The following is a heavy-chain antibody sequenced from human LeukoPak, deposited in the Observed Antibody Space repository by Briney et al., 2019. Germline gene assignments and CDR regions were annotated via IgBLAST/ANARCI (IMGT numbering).Heavy chain of an antibody. CDR3: ARDLLRWELLRPAAIELGY. CDR2: INPNSGGT. J-gene: IGHJ4*02. D-gene: IGHD1-26*01. V-gene: IGHV1-2*02. Sequence: KRGESLKISCKGSGYSFTNYWIGWVRQAPGQGLEWMGWINPNSGGTNYAQKFQGRVTMTRDTSISTAYMELSRLRSDDTAVYYCARDLLRWELLRPAAIELGYWGQGTLVTVSS. CDR1: GYSFTNYW.